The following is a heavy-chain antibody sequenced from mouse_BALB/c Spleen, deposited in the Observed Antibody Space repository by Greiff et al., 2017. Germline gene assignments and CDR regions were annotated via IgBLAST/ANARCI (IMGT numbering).Heavy chain of an antibody. CDR3: ARAAYGNPYYFDY. D-gene: IGHD2-1*01. CDR1: GFSLTSYG. CDR2: IWAGGST. Sequence: VKLQQSGPGLVAPSQSLSITCTVSGFSLTSYGVHWVRQPPGKGLEWLGVIWAGGSTNYNSALMSRLSISKDNSKSQVFLKMNSLQTDDTAMYYCARAAYGNPYYFDYWGQGTTLTVSS. V-gene: IGHV2-9*02. J-gene: IGHJ2*01.